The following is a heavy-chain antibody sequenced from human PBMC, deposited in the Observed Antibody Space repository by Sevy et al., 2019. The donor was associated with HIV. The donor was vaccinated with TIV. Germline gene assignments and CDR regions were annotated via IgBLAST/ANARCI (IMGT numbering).Heavy chain of an antibody. D-gene: IGHD3-22*01. J-gene: IGHJ4*02. Sequence: GGSLRLSCAASGFTFSDYYMSWIRQAPGKGLEWVSYISSSGSTIYYADSVKGRFTISRDNAKNSLYLQMNSLRAEDTAVYYCARDYPRLPHSSGYYPSFDYWGQGTLVTVSS. CDR1: GFTFSDYY. V-gene: IGHV3-11*01. CDR2: ISSSGSTI. CDR3: ARDYPRLPHSSGYYPSFDY.